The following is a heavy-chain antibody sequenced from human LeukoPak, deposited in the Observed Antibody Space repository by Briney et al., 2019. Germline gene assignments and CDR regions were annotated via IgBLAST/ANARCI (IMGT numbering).Heavy chain of an antibody. CDR3: AKIPLDTAMVDLDY. V-gene: IGHV3-30*02. CDR2: IHYDGSYE. CDR1: GSTFSSYG. Sequence: GGSLRLSCAASGSTFSSYGMHWVRQAPGKGLEWVAFIHYDGSYEYYADSVKGRFTISRDNSKNTLYLQMNSLRAEDTAVYYCAKIPLDTAMVDLDYWGQGTLVTVSS. J-gene: IGHJ4*02. D-gene: IGHD5-18*01.